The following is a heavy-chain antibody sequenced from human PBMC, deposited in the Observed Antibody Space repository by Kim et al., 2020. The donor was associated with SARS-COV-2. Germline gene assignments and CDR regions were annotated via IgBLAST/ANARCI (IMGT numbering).Heavy chain of an antibody. CDR2: IYNDGST. CDR3: ARQRGGGGCYRVDY. V-gene: IGHV4-59*08. Sequence: SETLSLTCTVSGGSLSTYYWGWIWQSPGKGLEWIGYIYNDGSTNYNPSLTIRVPISIDTSKNQFPLKLSSVTAADTAVYYCARQRGGGGCYRVDYCVQGT. J-gene: IGHJ4*02. CDR1: GGSLSTYY. D-gene: IGHD6-19*01.